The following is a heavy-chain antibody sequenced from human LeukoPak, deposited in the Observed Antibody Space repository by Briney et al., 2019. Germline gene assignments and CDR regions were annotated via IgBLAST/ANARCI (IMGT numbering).Heavy chain of an antibody. D-gene: IGHD3-22*01. CDR2: IYTSGST. CDR1: GDSISSYY. J-gene: IGHJ3*02. V-gene: IGHV4-4*07. CDR3: ARTSYYYDSSGYYHAFDI. Sequence: SETLSLTCTVSGDSISSYYWSWIRQPAGKGLEWIGRIYTSGSTNYNPSLKSRVTMSVDTSKNQFSLKLSSVTAADTAVYYCARTSYYYDSSGYYHAFDIWGQGTMVTVSS.